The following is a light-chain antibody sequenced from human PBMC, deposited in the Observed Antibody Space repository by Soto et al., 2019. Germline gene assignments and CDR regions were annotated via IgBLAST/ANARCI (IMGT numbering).Light chain of an antibody. V-gene: IGKV3-11*01. CDR2: DAS. CDR3: QQRSNWPPT. CDR1: QSVSSY. J-gene: IGKJ5*01. Sequence: EIVLTQSPATLSLSPGERATLSCRASQSVSSYLAWYQQKPGQAPRLLIYDASNRATGIPARFSGSGSGSDFTLTIRSLEPEDFAVYYCQQRSNWPPTSGQGTRLEIK.